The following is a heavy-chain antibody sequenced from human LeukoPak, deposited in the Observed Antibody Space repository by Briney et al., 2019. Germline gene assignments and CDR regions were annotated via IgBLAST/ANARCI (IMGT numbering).Heavy chain of an antibody. CDR1: GYTFTGYY. V-gene: IGHV1-2*02. D-gene: IGHD6-13*01. CDR3: ARDLYSSSSWPNFDY. J-gene: IGHJ4*02. Sequence: ASVKVSCKASGYTFTGYYMHWVRQAPGQGLEWMGWINPNSGGTKYAQKFQGRVTMTRDTSVSTAYMELSRLRSDDTAVYYCARDLYSSSSWPNFDYWGQGTLVTVSS. CDR2: INPNSGGT.